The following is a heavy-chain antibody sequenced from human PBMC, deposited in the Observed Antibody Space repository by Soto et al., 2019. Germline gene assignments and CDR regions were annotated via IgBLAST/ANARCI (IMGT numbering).Heavy chain of an antibody. CDR2: IRSKAYGGTT. V-gene: IGHV3-49*03. CDR3: TRVTSSSWYRFFVY. D-gene: IGHD6-13*01. J-gene: IGHJ4*02. CDR1: GFTFGDYA. Sequence: EVQLVESGGGLVQPGRSLRLSCTASGFTFGDYAMSWFRQAPGKGLEWVGFIRSKAYGGTTEYAASVKGRFTISRDDSKSIAYRQMNSLKTEDTAVYYCTRVTSSSWYRFFVYWGQGTLVTVSS.